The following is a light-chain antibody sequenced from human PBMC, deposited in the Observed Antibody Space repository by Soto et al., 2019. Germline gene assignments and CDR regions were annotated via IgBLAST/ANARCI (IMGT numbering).Light chain of an antibody. V-gene: IGKV3-15*01. Sequence: EIVMTQSPATLSVSPGERATLSCRASQSGSSNLAWYQQKVGQAPRVLIYDASTRATGIPGRFSGSGSGTEFTLTISSLQSEDFAVYYCQQYNNWPETFGQGTKVEIK. CDR3: QQYNNWPET. CDR1: QSGSSN. J-gene: IGKJ1*01. CDR2: DAS.